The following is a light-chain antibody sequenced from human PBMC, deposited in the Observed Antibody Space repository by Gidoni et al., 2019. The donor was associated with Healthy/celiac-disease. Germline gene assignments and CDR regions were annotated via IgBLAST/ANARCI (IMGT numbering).Light chain of an antibody. V-gene: IGKV1-5*03. CDR2: KAS. J-gene: IGKJ2*01. CDR1: QSSSSW. Sequence: DIKMPQSPSTLSASVGDRFTITCRASQSSSSWLAWYQQKPGKAPKLLIYKASSLESGVPSRFSGSGSGTEFTLTISSLQPDDFATYYCQQYNSYSYTFGQGTKLEIK. CDR3: QQYNSYSYT.